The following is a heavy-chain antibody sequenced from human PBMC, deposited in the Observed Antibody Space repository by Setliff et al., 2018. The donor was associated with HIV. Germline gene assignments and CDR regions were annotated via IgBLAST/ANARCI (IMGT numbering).Heavy chain of an antibody. D-gene: IGHD3-3*01. Sequence: PSETLSLTCTVSGGSISSGGYYWSWIRQYPGKGLEWIGYINYSGSTYYKPSLKSRVTISVATSKNQFSLKLSSVTAADTAVYYCLLWTGYYTYWFFNLWGRGALVTVSS. V-gene: IGHV4-31*02. J-gene: IGHJ2*01. CDR1: GGSISSGGYY. CDR2: INYSGST. CDR3: LLWTGYYTYWFFNL.